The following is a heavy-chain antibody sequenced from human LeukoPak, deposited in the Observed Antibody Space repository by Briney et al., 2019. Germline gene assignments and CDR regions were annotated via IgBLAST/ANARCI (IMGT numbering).Heavy chain of an antibody. J-gene: IGHJ3*02. V-gene: IGHV1-69*13. CDR1: GGTFSSYA. CDR3: ARVGPDLDAFDI. D-gene: IGHD1-14*01. Sequence: SVKVSCKASGGTFSSYAISWVRQAPGQGLEWMGGIIPIFGTANYAQKFQGRVTITADESTSTANMELSSLRSEDTAVYYCARVGPDLDAFDIWGQGTMVTVSS. CDR2: IIPIFGTA.